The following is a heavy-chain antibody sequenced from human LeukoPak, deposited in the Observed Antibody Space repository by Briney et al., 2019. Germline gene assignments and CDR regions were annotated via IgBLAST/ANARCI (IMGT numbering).Heavy chain of an antibody. D-gene: IGHD2-15*01. CDR3: ARHLATSGSYPLDY. V-gene: IGHV3-23*01. CDR1: GFTIMNYA. J-gene: IGHJ4*02. CDR2: ICGNAACT. Sequence: GGSLRLSCAASGFTIMNYAMSWVRQAPGRGLEWVSAICGNAACTLHADSVKGRFIISRDNSRNTMYLYLQMNSLRAEDTAVYYCARHLATSGSYPLDYWGQGTPVTVSS.